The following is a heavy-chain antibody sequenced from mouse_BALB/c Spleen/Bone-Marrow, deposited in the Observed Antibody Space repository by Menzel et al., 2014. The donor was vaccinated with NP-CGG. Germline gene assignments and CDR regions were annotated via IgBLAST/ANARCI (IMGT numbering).Heavy chain of an antibody. V-gene: IGHV1-9*01. CDR2: ILPGSGST. Sequence: QVQLQQSGAELMKPGASVKISCKATGYTFSSYWTEWVKQRPGHGLEWIGEILPGSGSTNYNEKFKGKATFTADTSSNTAYMQLSSLTSEDSAVHYCAREDIATVVEMDYWGQGTSVTVSS. J-gene: IGHJ4*01. D-gene: IGHD1-1*01. CDR3: AREDIATVVEMDY. CDR1: GYTFSSYW.